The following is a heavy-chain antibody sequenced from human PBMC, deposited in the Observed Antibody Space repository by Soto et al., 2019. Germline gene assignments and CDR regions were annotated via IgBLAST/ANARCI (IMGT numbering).Heavy chain of an antibody. V-gene: IGHV1-18*01. D-gene: IGHD1-1*01. CDR2: ISAYNGNT. CDR1: GYTFTIYG. J-gene: IGHJ6*02. Sequence: ASVKVSCKASGYTFTIYGIRWVRQAPGQGLEWMGWISAYNGNTHYAQKLQGRVTMTTDTSTSTAYMELRSLRSDDTAVYYCARDIPLPNWNWWGNYYGLDVWGQGTTVTVSS. CDR3: ARDIPLPNWNWWGNYYGLDV.